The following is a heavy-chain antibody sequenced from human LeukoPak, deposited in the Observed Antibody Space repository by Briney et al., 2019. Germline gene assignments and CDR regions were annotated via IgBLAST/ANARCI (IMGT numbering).Heavy chain of an antibody. CDR3: ARRVIGGFNWFDP. CDR1: GGSISSSSYY. CDR2: IHYSGST. V-gene: IGHV4-39*01. D-gene: IGHD2-15*01. Sequence: PSETLSLTCTVSGGSISSSSYYWGWIRQPPGKGLEWIGSIHYSGSTYYNPSLKSRVTISVDTSKNQFSLKLSSVTAADTAVYYCARRVIGGFNWFDPWGQGTLVTVSS. J-gene: IGHJ5*02.